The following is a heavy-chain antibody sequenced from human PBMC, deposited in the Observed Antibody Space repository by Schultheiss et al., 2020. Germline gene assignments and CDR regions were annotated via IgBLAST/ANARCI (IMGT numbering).Heavy chain of an antibody. CDR2: ISWNSGSI. Sequence: GGSLRLSCAASGFTFDDYAMHWVRQAPGKGLEWVSGISWNSGSIGYADSVKGRFTISRDNAKNSLYLQMNSLRAEDTAVYYCANLGGDRPLDYWGQGTLVTVAS. CDR3: ANLGGDRPLDY. V-gene: IGHV3-9*01. CDR1: GFTFDDYA. D-gene: IGHD3-16*01. J-gene: IGHJ4*02.